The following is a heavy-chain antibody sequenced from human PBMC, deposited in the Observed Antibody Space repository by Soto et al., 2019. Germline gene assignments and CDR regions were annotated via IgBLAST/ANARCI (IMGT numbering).Heavy chain of an antibody. Sequence: QVQLQQSGPGLVKPSQTLSLTCAISGDSVSSNSAAWNWIRQSPSRGLEWLGRTYYRSQWYNDYAVSVKRRITSNPDTSKNQFSLQLNSVTPEDTAVYYCARVYFLGMRTYNGMDVWGQGTTVTVSS. J-gene: IGHJ6*02. D-gene: IGHD7-27*01. CDR1: GDSVSSNSAA. CDR2: TYYRSQWYN. V-gene: IGHV6-1*01. CDR3: ARVYFLGMRTYNGMDV.